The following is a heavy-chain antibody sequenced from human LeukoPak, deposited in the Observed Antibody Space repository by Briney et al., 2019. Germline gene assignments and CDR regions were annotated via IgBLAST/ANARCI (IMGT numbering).Heavy chain of an antibody. CDR3: ARDYGYGDLTDAFDI. CDR1: GYTLTELS. J-gene: IGHJ3*02. D-gene: IGHD4-17*01. Sequence: ASVKVSCKVSGYTLTELSMHWVRQAPGKGLEWMGGFDPEDGETPYAQKFQGRVTMTEDTSTSTAYMELRSLRSDDTAVYYCARDYGYGDLTDAFDIWGQGTMVTVS. CDR2: FDPEDGET. V-gene: IGHV1-24*01.